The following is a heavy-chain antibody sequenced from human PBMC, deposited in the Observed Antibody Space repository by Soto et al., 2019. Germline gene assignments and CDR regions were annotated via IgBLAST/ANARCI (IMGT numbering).Heavy chain of an antibody. Sequence: PSETLSLTCTVSGRTFSINADFWYLAWIRQPPGKGLEWIGYIYYSGSTNYNPSLKSRVTISVDTSKNQFSLKLSSVTAADTAVYYCARGGELELEAFDIWGQGTMVTVSS. V-gene: IGHV4-61*08. CDR1: GRTFSINADF. CDR2: IYYSGST. D-gene: IGHD1-7*01. CDR3: ARGGELELEAFDI. J-gene: IGHJ3*02.